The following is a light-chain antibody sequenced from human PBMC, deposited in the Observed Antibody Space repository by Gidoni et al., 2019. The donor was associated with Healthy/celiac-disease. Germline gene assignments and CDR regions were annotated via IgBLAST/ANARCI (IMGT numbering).Light chain of an antibody. CDR3: QKYNSALWT. CDR2: AAS. J-gene: IGKJ1*01. CDR1: QGISNY. Sequence: DIQMTQSPSSLSASVGDRVTITCRASQGISNYLAWYQQKPGKVPKLLIYAASTLQSGLPSRFSGSGSGTDFTLTISSLQPEDVATYYCQKYNSALWTFXXXTKVEIK. V-gene: IGKV1-27*01.